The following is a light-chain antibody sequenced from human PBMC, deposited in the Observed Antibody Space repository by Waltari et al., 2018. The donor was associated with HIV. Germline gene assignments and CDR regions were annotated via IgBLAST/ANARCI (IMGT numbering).Light chain of an antibody. CDR1: SSHIGSNP. V-gene: IGLV1-44*01. Sequence: QSGLTQPPSASGTPGQRVTISCSWSSSHIGSNPVNWYQLLPRSAPKVVINNNHQRPSGVPERFSGSKSGTSASLDIFRLQSEDEAEYYCAAWDDSLNAVIFGGGTKLTVL. CDR3: AAWDDSLNAVI. J-gene: IGLJ2*01. CDR2: NNH.